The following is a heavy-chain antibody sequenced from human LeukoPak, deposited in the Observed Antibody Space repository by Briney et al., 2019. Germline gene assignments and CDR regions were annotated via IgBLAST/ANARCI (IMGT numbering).Heavy chain of an antibody. J-gene: IGHJ4*02. CDR3: AKGTNRLDNGGFDY. CDR2: ISGSGGST. D-gene: IGHD3-16*01. Sequence: GVSLRLSCAASGVTFSSYGMSWVRQAPGKALELVSAISGSGGSTSYTDSVERRFTISTDNSTNPLYLQINSLRAEDTAVYYCAKGTNRLDNGGFDYWGQGNLVTVSS. V-gene: IGHV3-23*01. CDR1: GVTFSSYG.